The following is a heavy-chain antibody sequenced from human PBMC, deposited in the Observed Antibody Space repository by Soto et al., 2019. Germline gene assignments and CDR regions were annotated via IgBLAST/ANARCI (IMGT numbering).Heavy chain of an antibody. CDR2: IYHTGTT. CDR3: ARTYGDDGDY. J-gene: IGHJ4*02. CDR1: GDSITSSSSF. V-gene: IGHV4-39*01. Sequence: QLQLQESGPGLVKPSETLSLTCTVSGDSITSSSSFWGWIRQPPGKGLEWIGTIYHTGTTYNNPSLKSRVTISVDTSKNQFSLRLRSVTAADTAVYYCARTYGDDGDYWGQGTLVTVSS. D-gene: IGHD4-17*01.